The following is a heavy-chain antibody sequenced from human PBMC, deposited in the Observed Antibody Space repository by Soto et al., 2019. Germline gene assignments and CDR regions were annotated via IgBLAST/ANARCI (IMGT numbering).Heavy chain of an antibody. CDR2: ISYDGSKK. J-gene: IGHJ4*02. Sequence: GGSLRLSCAGSGFTFSNYGMHWVRQAPDKGLEWVALISYDGSKKYFADSVKGRFTISRDNSKNTLYLQMNSLRDEDTALYYCAKGGLGYCSGGICYSPFDFWGLGTLVTVSS. CDR3: AKGGLGYCSGGICYSPFDF. CDR1: GFTFSNYG. D-gene: IGHD2-15*01. V-gene: IGHV3-30*18.